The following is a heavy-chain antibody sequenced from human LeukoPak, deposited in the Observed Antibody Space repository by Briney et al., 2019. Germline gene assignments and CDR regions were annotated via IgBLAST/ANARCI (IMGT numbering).Heavy chain of an antibody. Sequence: PGTSLRLSCEGSGFTFSTFAMHWVRQAPGKGLERVAVIWSDGTKRDYADSVKGRFTISRDNSKNTLYLQMNSLRGEDTAVYFCARDFPDYDYYYYGMDVWGKGTTVTVSS. V-gene: IGHV3-33*01. J-gene: IGHJ6*04. CDR1: GFTFSTFA. CDR3: ARDFPDYDYYYYGMDV. D-gene: IGHD4-17*01. CDR2: IWSDGTKR.